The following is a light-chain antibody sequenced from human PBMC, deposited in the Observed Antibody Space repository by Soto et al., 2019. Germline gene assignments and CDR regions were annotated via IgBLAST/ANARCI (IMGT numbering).Light chain of an antibody. CDR3: QSSDSSRSAVV. J-gene: IGLJ2*01. V-gene: IGLV1-40*01. CDR1: SSNVGAGYY. Sequence: QSVLTQPPSVSGAPGQRVTISCTGSSSNVGAGYYVHWYQQLPGTAPKLIIYGDSNRPSGVPDRFSGSKSGTTASLAITGLQAEDEDDYYCQSSDSSRSAVVFGGGTKLTVL. CDR2: GDS.